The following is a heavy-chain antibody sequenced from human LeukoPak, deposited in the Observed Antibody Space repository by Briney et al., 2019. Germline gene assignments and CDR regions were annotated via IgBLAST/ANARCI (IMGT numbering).Heavy chain of an antibody. CDR1: GGSISSGGYY. CDR2: IYYSGST. D-gene: IGHD2-2*01. V-gene: IGHV4-31*03. CDR3: ARGAVVVPAASFAS. J-gene: IGHJ4*02. Sequence: SQTLSLTCTVSGGSISSGGYYWSWIRQHPGKGLEWIGYIYYSGSTYYNPSLKSRVTISVGTSKNPFSLKLSSVTAADTAVYYCARGAVVVPAASFASWGQGTLVTVSS.